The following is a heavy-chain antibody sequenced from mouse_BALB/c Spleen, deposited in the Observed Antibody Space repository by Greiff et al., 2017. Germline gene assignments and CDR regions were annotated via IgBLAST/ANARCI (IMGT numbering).Heavy chain of an antibody. D-gene: IGHD1-1*01. J-gene: IGHJ2*01. CDR2: IWAGGST. V-gene: IGHV2-9*02. Sequence: VMLVESGPGLVAPSQSLSITCTVSGFSLTSYGVHWVRQPPGKGLEWLGVIWAGGSTNYNSALMSRLSISKDNSKSQVFLKMNSLQTDDTAMYYCARAPPYYYGSSSHFDYWGQGTTLTVSS. CDR1: GFSLTSYG. CDR3: ARAPPYYYGSSSHFDY.